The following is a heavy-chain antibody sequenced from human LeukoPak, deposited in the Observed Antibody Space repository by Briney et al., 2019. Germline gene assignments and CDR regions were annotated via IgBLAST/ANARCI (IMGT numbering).Heavy chain of an antibody. V-gene: IGHV3-23*01. CDR3: ARSIAAAGLNWFDP. CDR2: INGSGGST. D-gene: IGHD6-13*01. CDR1: GFTFSSYA. J-gene: IGHJ5*02. Sequence: GGTLRLSCAASGFTFSSYAMNWVRQAPGKGLEWVSGINGSGGSTYYAGSVKGRFTISRDNSKNTLYLQMNSLRAEDTAVYYCARSIAAAGLNWFDPWGQGTLVTVSS.